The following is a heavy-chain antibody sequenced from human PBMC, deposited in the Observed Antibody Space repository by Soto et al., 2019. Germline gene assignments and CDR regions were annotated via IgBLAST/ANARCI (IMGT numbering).Heavy chain of an antibody. CDR1: GVSVSRDYQ. Sequence: SETLSLTCTVSGVSVSRDYQWIWIRQPPGKGLEWIGHISYSGSPYYHPSLRSRLSISVDTSKNQFSLKVKSVTAADTAVYYCARAWDFWGQGTLVTV. D-gene: IGHD1-26*01. J-gene: IGHJ1*01. CDR2: ISYSGSP. CDR3: ARAWDF. V-gene: IGHV4-30-4*01.